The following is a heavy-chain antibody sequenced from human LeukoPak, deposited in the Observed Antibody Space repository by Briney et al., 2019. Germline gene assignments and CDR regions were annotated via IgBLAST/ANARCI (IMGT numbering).Heavy chain of an antibody. CDR3: AKGGDTLYWFDP. CDR2: IYSGGAT. D-gene: IGHD3-16*01. CDR1: GFTVSSSY. J-gene: IGHJ5*02. Sequence: GGSLRLSCAASGFTVSSSYVSWVRQAPGKGLEWVSVIYSGGATYYADSVKGRFTISRDNSKNTLYLQMNGLRADDTAVYYCAKGGDTLYWFDPWGQGTLVTVSS. V-gene: IGHV3-53*01.